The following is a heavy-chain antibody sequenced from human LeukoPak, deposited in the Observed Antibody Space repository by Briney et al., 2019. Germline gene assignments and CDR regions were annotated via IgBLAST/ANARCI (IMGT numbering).Heavy chain of an antibody. J-gene: IGHJ5*02. CDR1: GFIFSNAW. Sequence: GGSLRLSCAASGFIFSNAWMNWVRQAPGKGLEWVGRIKSKTDDGTTDYAAPVKGRFTISRDDSKNMLYLQMNSLKTEDTAVYYCTTWEFDPWGQGTQVTVSS. CDR3: TTWEFDP. CDR2: IKSKTDDGTT. V-gene: IGHV3-15*07. D-gene: IGHD1-26*01.